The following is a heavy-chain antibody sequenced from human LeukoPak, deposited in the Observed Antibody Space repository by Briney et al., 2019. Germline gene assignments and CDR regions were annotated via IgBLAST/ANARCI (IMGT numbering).Heavy chain of an antibody. Sequence: PGGSLRLSCAASGFTFSSYAMSWVRQAPGKGLEWVAGISGSGGSTYYADSVKGRFTLSRDNSKNTLYLQMNSLRAEDTAVYYCAKKAAVAGNWFDPWGQGTLVTVSS. CDR3: AKKAAVAGNWFDP. V-gene: IGHV3-23*01. D-gene: IGHD6-19*01. J-gene: IGHJ5*02. CDR2: ISGSGGST. CDR1: GFTFSSYA.